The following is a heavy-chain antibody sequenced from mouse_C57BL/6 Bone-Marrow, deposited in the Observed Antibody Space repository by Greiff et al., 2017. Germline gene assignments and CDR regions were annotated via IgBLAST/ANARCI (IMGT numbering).Heavy chain of an antibody. D-gene: IGHD2-2*01. CDR1: GYSITSDY. J-gene: IGHJ2*01. CDR3: ERQRISVTTEYYFDY. CDR2: ISYSGST. V-gene: IGHV3-8*01. Sequence: DVKLVESGPGLAKPSQTLSLTCSVTGYSITSDYWNWIRKFPGNKLEYMGYISYSGSTYYNPSLKSRISITRDTSKNQYYLQLNYVTTEDTATYYCERQRISVTTEYYFDYWGQGTTLTVSS.